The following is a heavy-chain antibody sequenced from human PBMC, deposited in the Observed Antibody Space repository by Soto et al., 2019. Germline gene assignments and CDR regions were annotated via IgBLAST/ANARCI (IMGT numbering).Heavy chain of an antibody. CDR3: AKDPVGATHSYFDY. J-gene: IGHJ4*02. CDR2: ISVNGDIT. CDR1: GFTLSSFA. V-gene: IGHV3-23*01. D-gene: IGHD1-26*01. Sequence: EVQLLEAGGGLVQPGGSLRLSCATSGFTLSSFAMSWVRQAPGTGLEWVSSISVNGDITYYAESVKGRFTISRDNSKNELYLQMNSLGAEDTAMDYCAKDPVGATHSYFDYWGQGTLVTVSS.